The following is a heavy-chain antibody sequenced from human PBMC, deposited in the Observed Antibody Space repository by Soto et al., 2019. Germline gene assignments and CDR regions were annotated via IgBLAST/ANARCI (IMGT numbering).Heavy chain of an antibody. V-gene: IGHV5-51*01. CDR2: IYPGDSDT. J-gene: IGHJ4*02. CDR1: GYSFTSYW. D-gene: IGHD2-15*01. Sequence: GESLKISCKGSGYSFTSYWIGWVRQMPGKGLEWMGIIYPGDSDTRYSPSFQGQVTISADKSISTAYLQWSSLKASDTAMYYCPRIRYCSGGSCYGNFDYWGQGTLVTVSS. CDR3: PRIRYCSGGSCYGNFDY.